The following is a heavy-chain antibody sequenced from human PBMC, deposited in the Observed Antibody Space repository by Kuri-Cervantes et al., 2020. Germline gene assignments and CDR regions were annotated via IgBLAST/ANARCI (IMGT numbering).Heavy chain of an antibody. CDR3: ARDYYDSSGVAWFDY. J-gene: IGHJ4*02. CDR1: GYTFTGYY. Sequence: ASVKVSCKASGYTFTGYYMHWVRQAPGQGLEWMGWINPNSGGTNYAQKFQGRVTMTRDTSISTAYMELSRLGSDDTAVYYCARDYYDSSGVAWFDYWGQGTLVTVSS. CDR2: INPNSGGT. D-gene: IGHD3-22*01. V-gene: IGHV1-2*02.